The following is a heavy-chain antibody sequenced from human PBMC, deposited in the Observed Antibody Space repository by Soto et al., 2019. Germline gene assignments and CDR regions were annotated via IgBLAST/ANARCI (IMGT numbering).Heavy chain of an antibody. Sequence: QLQLQESGAGLVKPSQTLSLTCAVSGGSISSGGYSWSWIRQPPGKGLEWIGYISHSGSTYYNPSLKSRVTISVDRSKNQFSLKLSSVTAAETAVYDCARGQVVAAQPWGQGTLVTVSS. CDR2: ISHSGST. D-gene: IGHD2-15*01. CDR1: GGSISSGGYS. V-gene: IGHV4-30-2*01. J-gene: IGHJ5*02. CDR3: ARGQVVAAQP.